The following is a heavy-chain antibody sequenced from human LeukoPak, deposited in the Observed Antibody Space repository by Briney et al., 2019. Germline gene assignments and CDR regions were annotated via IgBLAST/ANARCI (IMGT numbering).Heavy chain of an antibody. CDR3: ARRRDRGYDFDS. CDR1: GGSISSDY. D-gene: IGHD5-12*01. J-gene: IGHJ4*02. CDR2: ISYNGNT. Sequence: SETLSLTCTVSGGSISSDYWSWIRQHPGKGLEWIGYISYNGNTFYNPSLKSRLTISLDTSKSQFSLRLSSVTAADTAVYYCARRRDRGYDFDSWGQGTLVTVSS. V-gene: IGHV4-59*06.